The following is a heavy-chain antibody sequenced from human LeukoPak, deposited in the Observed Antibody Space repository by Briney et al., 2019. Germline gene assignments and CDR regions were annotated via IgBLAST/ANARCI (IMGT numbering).Heavy chain of an antibody. CDR3: ASYLPAYSSSSDFFDY. D-gene: IGHD6-6*01. CDR1: GITFSSYS. V-gene: IGHV3-21*01. CDR2: ISSSSSYI. Sequence: GALRLFCAASGITFSSYSMNWVRQAPGEGLEWVSSISSSSSYIYYADSVKGRFTISRDNAKNSLYLQMNSLRAEDTAVYYCASYLPAYSSSSDFFDYWGQGTLVTVSS. J-gene: IGHJ4*02.